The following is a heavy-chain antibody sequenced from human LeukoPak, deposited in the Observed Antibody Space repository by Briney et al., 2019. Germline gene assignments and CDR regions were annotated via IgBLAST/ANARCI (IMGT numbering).Heavy chain of an antibody. CDR3: ARDRIPGWFGELLSSDYNWFDP. Sequence: ASVKVSCKASGGTFSSYAISWVRQAPGQGLEWMGGIIPIFGTANYAQKFQGRVTITADKSTSTAYMGLSSLRSEDTAVYYCARDRIPGWFGELLSSDYNWFDPWGQGTLVTVSS. CDR1: GGTFSSYA. D-gene: IGHD3-10*01. CDR2: IIPIFGTA. J-gene: IGHJ5*02. V-gene: IGHV1-69*06.